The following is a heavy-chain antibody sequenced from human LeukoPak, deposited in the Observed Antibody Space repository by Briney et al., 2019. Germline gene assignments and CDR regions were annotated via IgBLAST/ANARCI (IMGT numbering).Heavy chain of an antibody. J-gene: IGHJ6*03. CDR2: IYPGDSDT. D-gene: IGHD5-12*01. V-gene: IGHV5-51*01. Sequence: PGESLKISCKGSGYSFTSYWIGWVRQMPGKGLEWMGIIYPGDSDTRYSPSFQGQVTISADKSISTAYLQWSSLKASDTAMYYCARRARGYSPPGYYYYYMDVWGKGTTVTISS. CDR3: ARRARGYSPPGYYYYYMDV. CDR1: GYSFTSYW.